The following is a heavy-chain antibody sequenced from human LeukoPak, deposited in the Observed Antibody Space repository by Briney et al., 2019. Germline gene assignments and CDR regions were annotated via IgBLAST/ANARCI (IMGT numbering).Heavy chain of an antibody. D-gene: IGHD3-10*01. CDR2: ISSNSSTI. J-gene: IGHJ4*02. V-gene: IGHV3-48*01. CDR1: GFTFSSYG. Sequence: GGSLRLSCAASGFTFSSYGMNWVRQAPGKGLQWVSYISSNSSTIYYADSVKGRFTISRDNAKNSLYLQMNSLRAEDTAVYYCARALWFGETFPAYWGQGTLVTVSS. CDR3: ARALWFGETFPAY.